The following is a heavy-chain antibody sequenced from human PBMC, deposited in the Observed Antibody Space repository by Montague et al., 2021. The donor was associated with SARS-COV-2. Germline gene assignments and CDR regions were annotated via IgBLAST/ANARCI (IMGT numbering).Heavy chain of an antibody. CDR1: GGSISSSSYY. Sequence: SETRSLTCTVSGGSISSSSYYWGWIRQPPGKGLEWIGSIYYSGSTYYNPSLKSRVTISVDTSKSQFSLKLSSVTAADTAVYYCVEIVGAADYWGQGTLVTVSS. CDR3: VEIVGAADY. V-gene: IGHV4-39*01. CDR2: IYYSGST. J-gene: IGHJ4*02. D-gene: IGHD1-26*01.